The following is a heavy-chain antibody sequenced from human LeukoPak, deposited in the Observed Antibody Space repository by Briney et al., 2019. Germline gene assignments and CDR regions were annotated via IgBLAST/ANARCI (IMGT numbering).Heavy chain of an antibody. CDR2: IRSKAYGGTT. J-gene: IGHJ4*02. D-gene: IGHD3-3*01. CDR3: TRGGELFRVVIYILFDY. CDR1: GFTFGDYA. Sequence: GGSLRLSCTASGFTFGDYAMSWIRQAPGKGLEWVGFIRSKAYGGTTEYAASVKGRFTISRDDSKSIAYLQMNSLKTEDAAVYYCTRGGELFRVVIYILFDYWGQGTLVTVSS. V-gene: IGHV3-49*03.